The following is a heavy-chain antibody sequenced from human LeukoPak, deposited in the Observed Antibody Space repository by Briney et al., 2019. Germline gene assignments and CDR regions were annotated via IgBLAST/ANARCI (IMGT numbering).Heavy chain of an antibody. J-gene: IGHJ4*01. D-gene: IGHD2-2*01. Sequence: GGSLRLSCAASGFTFGWHWMSWLRQAPGKGLECVAHISADGTEKSYVDSLKGRFTISRDNAKNSLYLERSSLRVEDTAVYYCARLSGPAAADYWGQGTLIAVSS. CDR2: ISADGTEK. CDR3: ARLSGPAAADY. CDR1: GFTFGWHW. V-gene: IGHV3-7*01.